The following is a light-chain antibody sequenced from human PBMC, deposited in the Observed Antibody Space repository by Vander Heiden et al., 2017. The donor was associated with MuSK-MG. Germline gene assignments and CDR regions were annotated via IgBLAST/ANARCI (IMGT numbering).Light chain of an antibody. V-gene: IGLV2-14*01. J-gene: IGLJ3*02. CDR3: SSYRSSNSLWG. Sequence: QSALTQPASVSGSTGRLITISCTGTTIDVGGYNYVSWYPHHPGKAPNPRSYEVSYRPSGVSNRFSGSKSGNTASLTISGLQAEDEAYYYGSSYRSSNSLWGFGGGTKLTVL. CDR2: EVS. CDR1: TIDVGGYNY.